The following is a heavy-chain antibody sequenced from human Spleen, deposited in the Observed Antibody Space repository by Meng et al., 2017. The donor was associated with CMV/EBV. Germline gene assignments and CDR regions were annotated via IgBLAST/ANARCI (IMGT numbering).Heavy chain of an antibody. V-gene: IGHV3-23*01. CDR1: GFTFSSYA. CDR3: AKWLVTTDY. CDR2: ISGSGGST. Sequence: GESLKISCAASGFTFSSYAMSWVRQAPGKGLEWVSAISGSGGSTYYADSVKGRFTISRDNSKNALYLQMSSLRADDTAIYYCAKWLVTTDYWGQGTLVTVSS. D-gene: IGHD6-19*01. J-gene: IGHJ4*02.